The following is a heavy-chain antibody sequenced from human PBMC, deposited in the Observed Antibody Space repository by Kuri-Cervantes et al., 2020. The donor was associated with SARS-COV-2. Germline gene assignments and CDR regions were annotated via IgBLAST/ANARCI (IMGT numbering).Heavy chain of an antibody. V-gene: IGHV3-23*01. CDR1: GFTFSSYA. J-gene: IGHJ4*02. D-gene: IGHD5-12*01. CDR2: ISGSGGST. CDR3: ARDNNRGYDMDY. Sequence: GESLKISCAASGFTFSSYAMSWVRQAPGKGLEWVSAISGSGGSTYYADSVKGRFTISRDNSKNTLYLQMNSLRAEDTAVYYCARDNNRGYDMDYWGQGTLVTVSS.